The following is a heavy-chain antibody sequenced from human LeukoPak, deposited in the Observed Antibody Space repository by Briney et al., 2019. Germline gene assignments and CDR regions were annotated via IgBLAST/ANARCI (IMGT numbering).Heavy chain of an antibody. Sequence: SETLSLTCVVYGGSFSGYYWSWIRQPPGKGLEWIGEINHSGSTNYNPSLKSRVTISVDTSKNQFSLNLSSVTVADTAVYYCARGPRDSTTWYANYWGQGTLVTVSS. D-gene: IGHD6-13*01. CDR3: ARGPRDSTTWYANY. CDR2: INHSGST. V-gene: IGHV4-34*01. CDR1: GGSFSGYY. J-gene: IGHJ4*02.